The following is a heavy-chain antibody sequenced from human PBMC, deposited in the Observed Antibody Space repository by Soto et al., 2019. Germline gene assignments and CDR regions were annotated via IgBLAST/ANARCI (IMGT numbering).Heavy chain of an antibody. J-gene: IGHJ3*01. CDR3: AKEPVRNIVVVPFPYGGAFE. CDR1: GFTLSRYA. D-gene: IGHD2-21*01. V-gene: IGHV3-23*01. Sequence: PVASLRISCAACGFTLSRYAVSSVRQDPGKGLEWVSAISGSGGSTYYADSVKGRFTISRDNSKNTLYLQMKSLRAEDTAVYYCAKEPVRNIVVVPFPYGGAFEWGQGTMVTVSS. CDR2: ISGSGGST.